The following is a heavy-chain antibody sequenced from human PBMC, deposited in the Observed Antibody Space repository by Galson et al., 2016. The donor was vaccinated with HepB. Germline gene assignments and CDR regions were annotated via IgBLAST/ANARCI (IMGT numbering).Heavy chain of an antibody. CDR1: GFTFSTYA. J-gene: IGHJ5*02. CDR2: IRSSGGTT. V-gene: IGHV3-23*01. CDR3: VKSKQQLIINYLNP. Sequence: SLRLSCAASGFTFSTYAMHWVRQAPGKGLEWVATIRSSGGTTYYADSVKGRFTISRDNSNNTLFLQMNSLSAEDTAIYYCVKSKQQLIINYLNPWGQGTLVTVSS. D-gene: IGHD6-13*01.